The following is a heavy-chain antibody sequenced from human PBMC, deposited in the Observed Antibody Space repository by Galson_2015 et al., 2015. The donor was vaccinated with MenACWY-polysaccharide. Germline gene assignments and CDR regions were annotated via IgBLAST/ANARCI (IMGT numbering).Heavy chain of an antibody. CDR3: LVVPGGNYRAMDV. D-gene: IGHD2-2*01. V-gene: IGHV3-23*01. CDR1: GFTFSSYA. Sequence: SLRLSCAASGFTFSSYAMSWVRQAPGKGLEWVAAISGSGGTTYYADSVKGRFTISRDNSENMVYLQMNSLRAEDTAVYYSLVVPGGNYRAMDVWGQGTTVTVSS. CDR2: ISGSGGTT. J-gene: IGHJ6*02.